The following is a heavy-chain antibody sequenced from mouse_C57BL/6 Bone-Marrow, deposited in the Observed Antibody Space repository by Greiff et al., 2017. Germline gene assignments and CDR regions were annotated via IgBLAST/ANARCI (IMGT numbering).Heavy chain of an antibody. Sequence: QVQLQQPGAELVKPGASVKLSCKASGYTFTSYWMHWVKQRPGQGLEWIGMIHPNSGSTNYNEKFKSKATLTVDKSSSTAYMHLSSLTSEHSAVYSWARSCITTVVAPGYAYCGQGTLVTVSA. V-gene: IGHV1-64*01. J-gene: IGHJ3*01. CDR1: GYTFTSYW. CDR3: ARSCITTVVAPGYAY. CDR2: IHPNSGST. D-gene: IGHD1-1*01.